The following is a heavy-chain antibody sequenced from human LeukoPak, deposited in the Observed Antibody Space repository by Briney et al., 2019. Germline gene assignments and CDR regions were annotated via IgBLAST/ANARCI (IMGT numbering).Heavy chain of an antibody. CDR1: GFTFSSYW. Sequence: GGSLRLSWVASGFTFSSYWMHWVRQAPGKGLVWVSRLNIDGSSTSYADSVKGRFTISRDNAKDTLYLRMNSLRVEDTAVYYCARTYYDTTGPPGYWGQGTLVTVSS. V-gene: IGHV3-74*01. J-gene: IGHJ4*02. CDR3: ARTYYDTTGPPGY. CDR2: LNIDGSST. D-gene: IGHD3-22*01.